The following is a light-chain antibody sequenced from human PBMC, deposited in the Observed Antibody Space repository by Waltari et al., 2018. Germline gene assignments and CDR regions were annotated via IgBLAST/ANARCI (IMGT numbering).Light chain of an antibody. CDR3: QQYDYWPWT. CDR1: QSVRST. V-gene: IGKV3D-15*01. CDR2: GTS. Sequence: EIVMTQSPAPLSLSPGESATLSCRASQSVRSTFAWFQQKPGQPPRLLIYGTSTRATGIPARFSGSWSGTEVSLTISSLQPEDFATYYCQQYDYWPWTFGQGTRVEAK. J-gene: IGKJ1*01.